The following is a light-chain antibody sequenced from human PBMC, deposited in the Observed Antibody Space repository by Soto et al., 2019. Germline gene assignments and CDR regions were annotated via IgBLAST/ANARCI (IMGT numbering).Light chain of an antibody. CDR3: GSYTGTIYV. V-gene: IGLV2-14*01. J-gene: IGLJ1*01. CDR2: EVS. Sequence: QSALTHPASVSGSPGQSITISCTGTSGDVGVDKFVSWYQQHPGKAPKLIIYEVSNRPSGVSSRFSGSMSGTTASLTVSGLQAEDEADYYCGSYTGTIYVFGTGTKV. CDR1: SGDVGVDKF.